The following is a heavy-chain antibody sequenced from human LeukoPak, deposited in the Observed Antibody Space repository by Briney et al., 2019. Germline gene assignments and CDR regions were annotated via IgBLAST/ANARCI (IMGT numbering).Heavy chain of an antibody. Sequence: PSETLSLTCTVSGGSISSSSYYWGWIRQPPGKGLEWIGRIYYSGSTYYNPSLKSRVTISVDTSKNQFSLKLSSVTAADTAVYYCARTANYYYYYMDVWGKGTTVTISS. V-gene: IGHV4-39*01. CDR3: ARTANYYYYYMDV. J-gene: IGHJ6*03. CDR2: IYYSGST. CDR1: GGSISSSSYY.